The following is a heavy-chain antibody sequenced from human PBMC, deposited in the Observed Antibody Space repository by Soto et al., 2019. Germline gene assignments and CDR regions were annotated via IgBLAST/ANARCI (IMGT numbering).Heavy chain of an antibody. D-gene: IGHD6-13*01. CDR2: IFSNDEK. V-gene: IGHV2-26*01. J-gene: IGHJ5*02. CDR3: ARAASTDRSGWYIPIKWFER. CDR1: GFSLSNAKMH. Sequence: SGPTLVNPTETLTLTCSVFGFSLSNAKMHVSWIRQPPGKALEWLAHIFSNDEKLYSPSLRRRLTTSKDNSKSQVVLTMTNVEHVDTATYYCARAASTDRSGWYIPIKWFERWGHEALVTVSS.